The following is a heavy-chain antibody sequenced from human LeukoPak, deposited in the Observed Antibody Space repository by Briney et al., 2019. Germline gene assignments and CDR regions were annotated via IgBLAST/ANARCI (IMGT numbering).Heavy chain of an antibody. V-gene: IGHV4-59*11. Sequence: PSETLPLTCSVSGGFISNHYWSWIRQPPGKGPEWIGYIYYSGTTNYNPSLKSRVTISVDTSKNQFSLKLSSVTAADTAVYYCAGHYYGSGSYYKGFDYWGQGALVSVSS. CDR2: IYYSGTT. CDR3: AGHYYGSGSYYKGFDY. CDR1: GGFISNHY. D-gene: IGHD3-10*01. J-gene: IGHJ4*02.